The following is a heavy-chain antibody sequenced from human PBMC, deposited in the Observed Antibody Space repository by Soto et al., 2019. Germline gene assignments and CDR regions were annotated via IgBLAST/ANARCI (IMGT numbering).Heavy chain of an antibody. J-gene: IGHJ4*02. V-gene: IGHV5-51*01. CDR2: IYPGDSDT. D-gene: IGHD6-19*01. CDR3: ASRVKYSSAFDY. CDR1: EYSFTSHC. Sequence: GESLKISCKSSEYSFTSHCIGWVRQMPGKGLEWVGLIYPGDSDTRYSPSFQGQVTISADKSISTAYLQWSSLKASDTAMYYCASRVKYSSAFDYWGQGTLVTVSS.